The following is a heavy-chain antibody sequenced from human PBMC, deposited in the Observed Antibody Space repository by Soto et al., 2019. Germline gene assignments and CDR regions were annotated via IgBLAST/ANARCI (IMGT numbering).Heavy chain of an antibody. CDR1: GYTFTGYY. CDR3: AREWELPLYYYGMDA. V-gene: IGHV1-2*02. Sequence: ASVKVSCKASGYTFTGYYMHWVRQAPGQGLEWMGWINPNSGGTNYAQKFQGRVTMTRDTSISTAYMELSRLRSDDTAVYYCAREWELPLYYYGMDAWGQGTKVTVSS. D-gene: IGHD1-26*01. CDR2: INPNSGGT. J-gene: IGHJ6*02.